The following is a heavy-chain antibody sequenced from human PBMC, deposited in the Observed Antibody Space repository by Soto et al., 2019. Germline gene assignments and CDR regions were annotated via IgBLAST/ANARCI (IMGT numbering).Heavy chain of an antibody. D-gene: IGHD4-4*01. V-gene: IGHV1-18*01. CDR2: ISAYNGNT. CDR3: ARDPPPSVRVTDRRLEY. CDR1: GYTFTSYG. J-gene: IGHJ4*01. Sequence: ASVKVSCKASGYTFTSYGISWVRQAPGQGLEWMGWISAYNGNTNYAQKLQGRVTMTTDTSTSTAYMELRSLRSDDTAVYYCARDPPPSVRVTDRRLEYWGHGTLVTVSS.